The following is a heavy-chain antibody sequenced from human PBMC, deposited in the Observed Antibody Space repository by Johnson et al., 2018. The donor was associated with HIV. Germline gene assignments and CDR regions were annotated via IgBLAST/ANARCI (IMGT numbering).Heavy chain of an antibody. CDR2: IGTAGDT. CDR3: AKVFKVRVAGAFDI. J-gene: IGHJ3*02. Sequence: VQLVESGGGLVQPGGSLRLSCAASGFTFSSYDMHWVRQATGKGLEWVSAIGTAGDTYYPGSVKGRFTISRENAKNSLYLQVNSLRADDTALYYCAKVFKVRVAGAFDIWGQGTMVTVSS. V-gene: IGHV3-13*01. CDR1: GFTFSSYD. D-gene: IGHD6-19*01.